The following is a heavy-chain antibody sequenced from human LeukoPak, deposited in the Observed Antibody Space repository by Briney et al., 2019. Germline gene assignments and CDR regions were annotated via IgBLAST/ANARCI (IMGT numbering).Heavy chain of an antibody. V-gene: IGHV3-11*01. CDR3: ARGRGAGPGAHFDY. J-gene: IGHJ4*02. Sequence: GGSLRLSCGTSGLTFSDEYMSWIRQAPGRGLEWISYISTRRQSIFYADSVKGRFTISRDIAKNTLFLQMSNLRAEDTAVYYCARGRGAGPGAHFDYWGQGTLVIVSS. CDR1: GLTFSDEY. D-gene: IGHD3-10*01. CDR2: ISTRRQSI.